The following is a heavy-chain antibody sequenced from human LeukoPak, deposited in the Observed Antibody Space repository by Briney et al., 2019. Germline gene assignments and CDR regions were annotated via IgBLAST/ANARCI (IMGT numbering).Heavy chain of an antibody. V-gene: IGHV4-39*01. CDR2: IYYSGST. CDR1: GGSISSSSYY. D-gene: IGHD1-26*01. J-gene: IGHJ4*02. CDR3: GASVGAVFDY. Sequence: SETLSLTCTVSGGSISSSSYYWGWIRQPPGKGLEWIGSIYYSGSTYYNPSLKSRATISVDTSKNQFSLKLSSVTAADTAVYYCGASVGAVFDYWGQGTLVTVSS.